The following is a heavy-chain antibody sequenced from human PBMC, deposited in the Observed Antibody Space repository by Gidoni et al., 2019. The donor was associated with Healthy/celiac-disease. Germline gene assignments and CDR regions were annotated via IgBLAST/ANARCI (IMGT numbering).Heavy chain of an antibody. CDR2: IIPIFGTA. V-gene: IGHV1-69*06. J-gene: IGHJ4*02. Sequence: GIIPIFGTANYAQKFQGRVTITADKSTSTAYMELSSLRSEDTAVYYCARVRRYCSSTSCYFSGWGQGTLVTVSS. D-gene: IGHD2-2*01. CDR3: ARVRRYCSSTSCYFSG.